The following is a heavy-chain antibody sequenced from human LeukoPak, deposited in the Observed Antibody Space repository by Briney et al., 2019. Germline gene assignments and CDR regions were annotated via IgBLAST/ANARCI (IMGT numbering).Heavy chain of an antibody. Sequence: ASVKVSCKASGYTFTGYYMHWVRQAPGQGLEWMGRINPNSGGTNYAQKFQGRVTMTRDTSISTAYMELSRLRSDDTAVYYCARDILMGSSGWEDFDYWGQGTLVTVSS. CDR3: ARDILMGSSGWEDFDY. CDR1: GYTFTGYY. V-gene: IGHV1-2*06. CDR2: INPNSGGT. D-gene: IGHD6-19*01. J-gene: IGHJ4*02.